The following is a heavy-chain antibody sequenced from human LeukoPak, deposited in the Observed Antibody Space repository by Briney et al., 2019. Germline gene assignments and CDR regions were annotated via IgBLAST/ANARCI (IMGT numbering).Heavy chain of an antibody. D-gene: IGHD5-24*01. V-gene: IGHV4-34*01. J-gene: IGHJ4*02. CDR2: INHSGST. CDR3: AGGGLHGNPAL. CDR1: GGSFSGYY. Sequence: SETLSLTCAVYGGSFSGYYWSWIRKPPGKGLEWIGEINHSGSTNYNPSLKSRVTISVDTSKNQFSLKLSSVTAADTAVYYCAGGGLHGNPALWGQGTLVTVSS.